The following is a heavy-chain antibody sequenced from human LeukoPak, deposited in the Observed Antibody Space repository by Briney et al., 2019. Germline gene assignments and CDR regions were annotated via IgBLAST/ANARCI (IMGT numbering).Heavy chain of an antibody. D-gene: IGHD3-16*01. CDR2: TYPGDSDT. J-gene: IGHJ4*02. V-gene: IGHV5-51*01. Sequence: AESLKISCKGSGYSYTSYWTGWVLQLPGKGLAWMRITYPGDSDTRYSPSFQGQVSSAGDKSISTAYLQWSSLKASDSAMYYCASMITFGGGYYFDCWGQGTLVTVSS. CDR1: GYSYTSYW. CDR3: ASMITFGGGYYFDC.